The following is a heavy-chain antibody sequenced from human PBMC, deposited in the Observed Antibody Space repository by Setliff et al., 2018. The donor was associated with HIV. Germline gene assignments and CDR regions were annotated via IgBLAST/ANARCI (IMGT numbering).Heavy chain of an antibody. Sequence: ASVKVSCKASGFIFTHYYIHWVRQAPGQGLEWMGRISPNSGGTQFAQKFQGRVALTRDTSISTAYMELSGLRSDDTAVYYCAKGQGPVDYWGQGTLVPSPQ. CDR2: ISPNSGGT. CDR1: GFIFTHYY. V-gene: IGHV1-2*06. CDR3: AKGQGPVDY. J-gene: IGHJ4*02.